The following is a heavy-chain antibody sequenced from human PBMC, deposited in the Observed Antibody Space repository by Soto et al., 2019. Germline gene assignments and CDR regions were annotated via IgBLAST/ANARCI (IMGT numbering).Heavy chain of an antibody. V-gene: IGHV3-30-3*01. D-gene: IGHD3-3*01. CDR2: ISYDGSNK. CDR3: ARAAIHEFWSGYYTDCFDP. CDR1: GYTFSSYA. Sequence: QVQLVASGGGVVQPGRSLRLSCAASGYTFSSYAMHWVRQAPGKGLEWVAVISYDGSNKYYADSVKGRFTISRDNSKNTLYLQMNSLRAEDTAVYYCARAAIHEFWSGYYTDCFDPWGQGTLVTVSS. J-gene: IGHJ5*02.